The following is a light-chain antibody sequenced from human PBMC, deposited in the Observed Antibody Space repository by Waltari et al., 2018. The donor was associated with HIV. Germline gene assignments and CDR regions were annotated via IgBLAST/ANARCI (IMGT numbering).Light chain of an antibody. Sequence: EIVLTQSPGTLSLSAGDRATLSCRASQSVASSTYLAWYQQKPGQAPRLLIYGASNRATGIPDRFSGSGSGTDFTLTISRLEPEDFAVYYCQHYRSSPPTYTFGRGTKLEMK. CDR3: QHYRSSPPTYT. CDR2: GAS. V-gene: IGKV3-20*01. CDR1: QSVASSTY. J-gene: IGKJ2*01.